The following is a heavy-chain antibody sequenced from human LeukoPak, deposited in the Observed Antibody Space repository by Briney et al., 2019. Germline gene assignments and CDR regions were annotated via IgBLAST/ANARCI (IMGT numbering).Heavy chain of an antibody. Sequence: ASVKVSCKASGGTFSSYAISWVRQAPGRGLEWMGGIIPIFGTANYAQKFQGRVTITADESTSTAYMELSSLRSEDTAVYYCARDAGSDYYDSSGPNTTGYWGQGTLVTVSS. V-gene: IGHV1-69*13. D-gene: IGHD3-22*01. J-gene: IGHJ4*02. CDR2: IIPIFGTA. CDR1: GGTFSSYA. CDR3: ARDAGSDYYDSSGPNTTGY.